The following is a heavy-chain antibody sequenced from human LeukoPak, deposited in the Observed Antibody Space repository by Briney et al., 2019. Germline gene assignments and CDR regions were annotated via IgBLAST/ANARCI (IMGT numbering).Heavy chain of an antibody. Sequence: SETLSLTCTVSGGSISSYYWGWIRQPPGKGLEWIGSIYYSGSTYYNPSLKSRVTISVDTSKNQFSLKLSSVTAADTAVYYCARHRGTLYLFDYWGQGTLVTVSS. J-gene: IGHJ4*02. CDR2: IYYSGST. CDR3: ARHRGTLYLFDY. CDR1: GGSISSYY. V-gene: IGHV4-39*01. D-gene: IGHD2-2*02.